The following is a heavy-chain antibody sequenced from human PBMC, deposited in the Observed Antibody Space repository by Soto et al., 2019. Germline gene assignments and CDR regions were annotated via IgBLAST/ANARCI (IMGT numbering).Heavy chain of an antibody. CDR2: FDPEDGET. Sequence: GPSVKISCKVSGYTLTVLSTLWVRQAPGKGLEWMGGFDPEDGETIYAQKFQGRVTMTEDTSTDTAYMELSSLRSEDTAVYYCATESIYGKGYWGQGALVTVSS. D-gene: IGHD3-10*01. J-gene: IGHJ4*02. CDR3: ATESIYGKGY. CDR1: GYTLTVLS. V-gene: IGHV1-24*01.